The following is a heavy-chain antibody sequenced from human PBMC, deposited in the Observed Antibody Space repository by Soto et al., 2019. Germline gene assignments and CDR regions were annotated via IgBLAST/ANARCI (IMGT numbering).Heavy chain of an antibody. CDR1: GFTFSSSG. CDR3: ARDPVVSSGWVRGMDV. CDR2: IWYDGSNK. J-gene: IGHJ6*02. Sequence: QVQLVESGGGVVQPGGSLRLSCAASGFTFSSSGMHWVRQAPGKGLEWVAVIWYDGSNKYYADSVKGRFTISRDNSKNTLYLQMNSLRAEDTAVYYCARDPVVSSGWVRGMDVWGQGTTVTVSS. V-gene: IGHV3-33*08. D-gene: IGHD6-19*01.